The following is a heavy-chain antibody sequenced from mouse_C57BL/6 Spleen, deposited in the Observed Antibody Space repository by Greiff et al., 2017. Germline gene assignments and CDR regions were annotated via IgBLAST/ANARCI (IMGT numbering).Heavy chain of an antibody. V-gene: IGHV3-6*01. D-gene: IGHD2-3*01. CDR2: ISYDGSN. CDR3: ARVPLYDGLPFAY. Sequence: EVKLMESGPGLVKPSQSLSLTCSVTGYSITSGYYWNWIRQFPGNKLEWMGYISYDGSNNYNPSLKNRISITRDTSKNQFFLKLNSVTTEDTATYYGARVPLYDGLPFAYWGQGTLVTVSA. CDR1: GYSITSGYY. J-gene: IGHJ3*01.